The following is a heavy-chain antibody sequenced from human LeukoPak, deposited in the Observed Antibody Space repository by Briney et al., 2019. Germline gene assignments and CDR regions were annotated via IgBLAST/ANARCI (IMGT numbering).Heavy chain of an antibody. CDR3: ARRFLEWSYDAVDI. V-gene: IGHV5-51*01. J-gene: IGHJ3*02. D-gene: IGHD3-3*01. Sequence: TGESLKISCKGSGYSFSSYWIGWVRQMPGKGLEWMGIIYPGDSDIRYNPSFQGQVTISADKSISTAYLQWSSLKASDTAMYYCARRFLEWSYDAVDIWGQGTMVTVSS. CDR1: GYSFSSYW. CDR2: IYPGDSDI.